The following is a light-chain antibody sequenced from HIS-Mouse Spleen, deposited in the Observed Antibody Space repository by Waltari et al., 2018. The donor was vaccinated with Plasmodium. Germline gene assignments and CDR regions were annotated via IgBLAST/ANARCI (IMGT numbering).Light chain of an antibody. V-gene: IGLV2-11*01. Sequence: QSALTQPRSVSGSPGQSVTISCTGTSSDVGGYNYVSWYQQHPGKAPKLMVYDVSKRPPWVPDRFSGSKTGTTASLTISGLQAEHEADYYCCSYAGSYTYVFGTGTKVTVL. CDR2: DVS. J-gene: IGLJ1*01. CDR3: CSYAGSYTYV. CDR1: SSDVGGYNY.